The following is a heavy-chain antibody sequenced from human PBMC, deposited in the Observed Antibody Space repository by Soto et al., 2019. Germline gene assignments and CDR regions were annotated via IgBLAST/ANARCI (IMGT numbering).Heavy chain of an antibody. J-gene: IGHJ4*02. V-gene: IGHV4-59*01. D-gene: IGHD6-19*01. Sequence: PSETRSLTCTVSGGSLTNYHWSCTRQPPGKGLERIGYIYYSGSTSYNPSLKSRVTISVDTSKNQFSLKLTSVTAADTAVYYCARGGWSNDFWGPGTLVTVSS. CDR1: GGSLTNYH. CDR3: ARGGWSNDF. CDR2: IYYSGST.